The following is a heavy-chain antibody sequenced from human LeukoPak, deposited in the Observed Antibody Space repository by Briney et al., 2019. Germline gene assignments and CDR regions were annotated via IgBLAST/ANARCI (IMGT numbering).Heavy chain of an antibody. V-gene: IGHV3-30*18. CDR2: ISYDGSNK. CDR3: AKDRPYSSGSYFDY. Sequence: LEXVXGISYDGSNKYYADSVKGGFTISRDNSKNTLYLQMNSLRAEDTAVYYCAKDRPYSSGSYFDYWGQGTLVTVSS. J-gene: IGHJ4*02. D-gene: IGHD6-19*01.